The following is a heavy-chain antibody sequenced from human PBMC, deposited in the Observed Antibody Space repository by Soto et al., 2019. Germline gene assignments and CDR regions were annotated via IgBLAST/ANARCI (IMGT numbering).Heavy chain of an antibody. CDR2: INQDGNKE. Sequence: GGSLRLSCAASGFTLNKYWMSWVRQAPGKGLEWMATINQDGNKEYYVDSVKGRFTISRDNAKNSLYLQINSLRAEDSAVFYCARYCAGGDCYPDYYYFYIDVSGKGTTVTVSS. CDR3: ARYCAGGDCYPDYYYFYIDV. V-gene: IGHV3-7*01. J-gene: IGHJ6*03. D-gene: IGHD2-8*02. CDR1: GFTLNKYW.